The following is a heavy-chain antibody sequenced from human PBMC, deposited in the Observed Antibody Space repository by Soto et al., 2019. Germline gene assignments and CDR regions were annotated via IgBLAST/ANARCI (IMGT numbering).Heavy chain of an antibody. CDR3: ARAALYNWNDVSWFDP. CDR1: GFTFSSYS. J-gene: IGHJ5*02. Sequence: GGSLRLSCAASGFTFSSYSMNWVRQAPGKGLECVSYISSSSSTIYYADSVKGRFTISRDNAKNSLYLQMNSLRAEDTAVYYCARAALYNWNDVSWFDPWGQGTLVTVSS. CDR2: ISSSSSTI. D-gene: IGHD1-1*01. V-gene: IGHV3-48*01.